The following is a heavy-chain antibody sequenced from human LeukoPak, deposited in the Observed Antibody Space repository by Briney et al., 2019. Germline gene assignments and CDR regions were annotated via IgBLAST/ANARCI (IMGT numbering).Heavy chain of an antibody. CDR2: IYHSGST. CDR3: AGASEGATTMIDY. V-gene: IGHV4-30-2*02. Sequence: SETLSLTCAVSGGSISSGGYSWSWIRQPPGKGLEWIGYIYHSGSTYYNPSLKSRVTISVDRSKNQFSLKLSSVTAADTAVYYCAGASEGATTMIDYWGQGTLVTVSS. D-gene: IGHD1-26*01. CDR1: GGSISSGGYS. J-gene: IGHJ4*02.